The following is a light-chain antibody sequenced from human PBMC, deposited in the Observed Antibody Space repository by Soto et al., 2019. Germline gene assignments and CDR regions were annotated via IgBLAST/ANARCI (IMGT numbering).Light chain of an antibody. V-gene: IGLV2-18*01. Sequence: QSALTQPPSVSGSPGQSVTISCTATTTDIDNYDSVSWYQQAPGTAPKLIIYDVNNRPSGAPDRFSGSTSGTSASLAISGLQSEAEADYYCAAWDDSLNGWVFGRGTKLTVL. CDR2: DVN. CDR1: TTDIDNYDS. CDR3: AAWDDSLNGWV. J-gene: IGLJ3*02.